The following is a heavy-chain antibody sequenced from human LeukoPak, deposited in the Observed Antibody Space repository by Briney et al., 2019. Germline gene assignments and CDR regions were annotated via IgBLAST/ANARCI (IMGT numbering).Heavy chain of an antibody. CDR2: IYYSGST. CDR3: ARSLSSGYDAYY. V-gene: IGHV4-59*08. CDR1: GGSISSYY. Sequence: SETLSLTCTVSGGSISSYYWSWFRQPPGKGLEWIGYIYYSGSTNYNPSLKSRVTISVDTSKNQFSLKLSSVTAADTAVYYCARSLSSGYDAYYWGQGTLVTVSS. D-gene: IGHD5-12*01. J-gene: IGHJ4*02.